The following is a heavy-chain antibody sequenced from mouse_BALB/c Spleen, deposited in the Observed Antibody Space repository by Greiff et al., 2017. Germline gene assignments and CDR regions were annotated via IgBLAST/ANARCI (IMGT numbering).Heavy chain of an antibody. J-gene: IGHJ4*01. D-gene: IGHD2-14*01. CDR3: ARDVKVRRSGYAMDY. Sequence: EVQVVESGGGLVKPGGSLKLSCAASGFTFSDYYMYWVRQTPEKRLEWVATISDGGSYTYYPDSVKGRFTISRDTAKNNLYLQMSSLKSEDTAMYYCARDVKVRRSGYAMDYWGQGTSVTVSS. CDR2: ISDGGSYT. CDR1: GFTFSDYY. V-gene: IGHV5-4*02.